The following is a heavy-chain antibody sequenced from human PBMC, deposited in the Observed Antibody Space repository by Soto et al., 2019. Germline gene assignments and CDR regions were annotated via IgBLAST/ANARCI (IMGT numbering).Heavy chain of an antibody. V-gene: IGHV3-21*01. CDR2: ISSSSSYI. CDR1: GFTFSSYS. J-gene: IGHJ5*02. Sequence: PGGSLRLSCAASGFTFSSYSMNWVRQAPGKGLEWVSSISSSSSYIYYADSVKGRFTISRDNAKNSLYLQMNSLRAEDTAVYYCAREEGYCGGDSTLEGGVVVGAPTVIDIPNPLQSLPWG. CDR3: AREEGYCGGDSTLEGGVVVGAPTVIDIPNPLQSLP. D-gene: IGHD2-21*02.